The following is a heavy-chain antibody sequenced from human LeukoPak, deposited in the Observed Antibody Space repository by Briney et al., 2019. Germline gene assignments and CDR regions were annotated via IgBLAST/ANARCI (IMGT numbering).Heavy chain of an antibody. J-gene: IGHJ4*02. CDR2: IYYSGST. V-gene: IGHV4-39*01. CDR1: GGSISSSSYY. Sequence: TSETLSLTCTVSGGSISSSSYYWGWIRQPPGKGLEWIGSIYYSGSTYYNPSLKSRVTISVDTSKNQFSLKLSSVTAADTAVYYCESPAPRDYWGQGTLVTVSS. CDR3: ESPAPRDY.